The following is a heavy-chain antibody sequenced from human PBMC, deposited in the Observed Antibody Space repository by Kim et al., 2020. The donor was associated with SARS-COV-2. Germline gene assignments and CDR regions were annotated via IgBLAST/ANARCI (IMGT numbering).Heavy chain of an antibody. J-gene: IGHJ4*02. D-gene: IGHD3-16*02. Sequence: ASVKVSCKASGYTFTNNAISWVRQAPGQGLEWMGWINTDTGNPTYAQVFTRRFVFSVDTSVTTAYLQISSLEAEDTALYYCARVIWGTYRYTDYWGQGTL. CDR2: INTDTGNP. V-gene: IGHV7-4-1*02. CDR3: ARVIWGTYRYTDY. CDR1: GYTFTNNA.